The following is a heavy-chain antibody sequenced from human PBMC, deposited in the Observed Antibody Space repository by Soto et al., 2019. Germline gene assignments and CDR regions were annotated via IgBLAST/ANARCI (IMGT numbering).Heavy chain of an antibody. CDR2: ISFDGSTQ. Sequence: QVQLVESGGGVVQPGRSLRLSCAASGFTLTNYGMHWVRQAPGKGLEWMAVISFDGSTQYYGDSVKGRFTISRDTSKNKLYLQMSSLRVEDTAVYYCARDPDTYFDSWGQGTLVIVSS. V-gene: IGHV3-30*03. D-gene: IGHD3-22*01. J-gene: IGHJ4*02. CDR3: ARDPDTYFDS. CDR1: GFTLTNYG.